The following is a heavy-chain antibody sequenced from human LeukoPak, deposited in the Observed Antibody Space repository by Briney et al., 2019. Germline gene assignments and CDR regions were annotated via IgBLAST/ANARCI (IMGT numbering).Heavy chain of an antibody. J-gene: IGHJ4*02. CDR2: IYYSRST. CDR1: GGSISSSSYY. Sequence: PSETLSLTCTVYGGSISSSSYYWGWIRQPPGKGLEWIVSIYYSRSTYYNPSLKSRVPIPFDTSNNQFSLKLTSVTAPDPAVYYCARRLRLVVYFDYWGQGTLVTVSS. V-gene: IGHV4-39*01. D-gene: IGHD6-6*01. CDR3: ARRLRLVVYFDY.